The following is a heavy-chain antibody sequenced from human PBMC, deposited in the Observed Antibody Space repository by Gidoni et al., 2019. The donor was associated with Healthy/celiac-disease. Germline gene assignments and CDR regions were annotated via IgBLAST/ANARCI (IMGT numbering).Heavy chain of an antibody. J-gene: IGHJ4*02. CDR3: ARDTSGYDPFFDY. Sequence: QVQLVGSGGGVVQPGRSLRLSCADSGFTFSSYASHWVRQAPGKGLEWVAVISYDGSNKYYADSVKGRFTISRDNSKNTLYLQMNSLRAEDTAVYYCARDTSGYDPFFDYWGQGTLVTVSS. V-gene: IGHV3-30-3*01. CDR1: GFTFSSYA. CDR2: ISYDGSNK. D-gene: IGHD5-12*01.